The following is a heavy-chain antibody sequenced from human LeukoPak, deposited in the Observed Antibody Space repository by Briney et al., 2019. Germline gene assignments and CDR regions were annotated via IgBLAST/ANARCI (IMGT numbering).Heavy chain of an antibody. D-gene: IGHD2-2*01. CDR2: IRYDGSNK. CDR1: GFTFSSYA. J-gene: IGHJ6*03. Sequence: PGGSLRLSCAASGFTFSSYAMHWVRQAPGKGLEWVAFIRYDGSNKYYADSVKGRFTISRDNSKNTLYLQMNSLRAEDTAVYYCAKVPSVYCSSTSCSLAYYYYMDVWGKGTTVTVSS. V-gene: IGHV3-30*02. CDR3: AKVPSVYCSSTSCSLAYYYYMDV.